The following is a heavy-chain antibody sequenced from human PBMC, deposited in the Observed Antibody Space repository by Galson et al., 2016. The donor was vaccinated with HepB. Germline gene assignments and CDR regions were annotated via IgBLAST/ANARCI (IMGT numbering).Heavy chain of an antibody. Sequence: SLRLSCAASGFTFSSYGMHWVRQAPGKGLEWVAVIWLDGTNIYYADSVRGRFAISRDDSKSILYLQMHSLSAEDAAVYYCSGGQDGTTVTRGGLDVWGRGTIVTVSS. D-gene: IGHD4-17*01. V-gene: IGHV3-33*01. CDR2: IWLDGTNI. J-gene: IGHJ6*02. CDR3: SGGQDGTTVTRGGLDV. CDR1: GFTFSSYG.